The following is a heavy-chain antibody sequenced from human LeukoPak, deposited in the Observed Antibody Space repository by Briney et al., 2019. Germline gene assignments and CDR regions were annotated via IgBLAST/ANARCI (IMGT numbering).Heavy chain of an antibody. CDR1: GFPFSSYW. V-gene: IGHV3-7*03. CDR2: IKQDGSEK. CDR3: AREGLRGVH. J-gene: IGHJ4*02. Sequence: GGSLRLSCAASGFPFSSYWMSWVRQAPGKGLEWVANIKQDGSEKYYVDSVKGRFTISRDNAKNSLYLQMNSLRAEDTAVYYCAREGLRGVHWGQGTLVTVSS.